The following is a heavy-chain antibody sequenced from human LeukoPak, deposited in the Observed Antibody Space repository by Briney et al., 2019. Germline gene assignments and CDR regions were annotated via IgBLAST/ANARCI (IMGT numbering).Heavy chain of an antibody. CDR3: ARGGSYCSGGSCYLLGYFDL. CDR2: ISAFNGNT. V-gene: IGHV1-18*01. D-gene: IGHD2-15*01. Sequence: ASVKVSCKASGYTFTSYGISWVRQAPGQGLEWMGWISAFNGNTNYAQKLQGRVTMTTDTSTSTAYMGLRSLRSDDTAVYYCARGGSYCSGGSCYLLGYFDLWGRGTLVTVSS. CDR1: GYTFTSYG. J-gene: IGHJ2*01.